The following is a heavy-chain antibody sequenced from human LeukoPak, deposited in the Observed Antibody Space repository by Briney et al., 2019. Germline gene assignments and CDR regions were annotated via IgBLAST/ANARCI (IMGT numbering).Heavy chain of an antibody. J-gene: IGHJ4*02. Sequence: PGGSLRLSCAASGFTFSSYSMNWVRQAPGKGLEWVSYISSSSSTIYYADSVKGRFTISRDNAKNSLYLQINSLRDEDTAVYYCARMGGSGNYYFSRFFDYWGQGTLVTVSS. CDR2: ISSSSSTI. CDR3: ARMGGSGNYYFSRFFDY. V-gene: IGHV3-48*02. D-gene: IGHD3-10*01. CDR1: GFTFSSYS.